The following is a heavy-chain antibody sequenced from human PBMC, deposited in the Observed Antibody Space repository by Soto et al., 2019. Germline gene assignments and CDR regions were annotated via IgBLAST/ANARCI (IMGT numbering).Heavy chain of an antibody. CDR3: ARDSSISDYYDSSGYVN. V-gene: IGHV1-18*04. CDR1: GYTFTSYG. CDR2: ISAYNGNT. Sequence: GASVKVSCKASGYTFTSYGISWVRQAPGQGLEWMGWISAYNGNTNYAQKLQGRVTMTTDTSTSTAYMELRSLRSDDTAVYYCARDSSISDYYDSSGYVNWGQGTLVTVSS. J-gene: IGHJ4*02. D-gene: IGHD3-22*01.